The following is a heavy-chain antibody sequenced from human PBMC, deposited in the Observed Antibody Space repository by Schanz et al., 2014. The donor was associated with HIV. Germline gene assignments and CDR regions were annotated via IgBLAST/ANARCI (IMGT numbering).Heavy chain of an antibody. V-gene: IGHV3-74*01. J-gene: IGHJ3*02. D-gene: IGHD4-17*01. CDR1: GFTFSTYW. CDR2: INSDGSSD. CDR3: AKDPTYGDYGGDAFDI. Sequence: VQLLESGGGVVQPGRSLRLSCTASGFTFSTYWMHWVRQAPGKGLVWVSRINSDGSSDTYADSVKGRFTISRDNAKNTLYLQMNSLRAEDTAVYYCAKDPTYGDYGGDAFDIWGQGTMVTVSS.